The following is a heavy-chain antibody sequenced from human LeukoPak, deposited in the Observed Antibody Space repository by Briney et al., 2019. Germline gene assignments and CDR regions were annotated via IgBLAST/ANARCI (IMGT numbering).Heavy chain of an antibody. Sequence: PSETLSLTCTVSGGSISSGSYYWSWIRQPADKGLEWIGRIYPSGSTNYNPSLKSRVTISVDTSKNQFSLKLSSVTAADTAVYYCARQYIEILTGCHRAELYWYFDLWGRGTLVTVSS. V-gene: IGHV4-61*02. CDR1: GGSISSGSYY. J-gene: IGHJ2*01. CDR3: ARQYIEILTGCHRAELYWYFDL. D-gene: IGHD3-9*01. CDR2: IYPSGST.